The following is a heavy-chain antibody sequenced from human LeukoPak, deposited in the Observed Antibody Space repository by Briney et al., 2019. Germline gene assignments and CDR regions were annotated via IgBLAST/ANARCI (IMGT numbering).Heavy chain of an antibody. CDR1: GGSISSYY. Sequence: SSETLSLTCTVSGGSISSYYWSWIRQPPGKGLEWIGYIYYSGSTNYNPSLKSRVTISVDTSKNQFSLKLSSVTAADTAVYYCASSVASGWYNWFDPWGQGTQVTVSS. J-gene: IGHJ5*02. D-gene: IGHD6-19*01. CDR2: IYYSGST. V-gene: IGHV4-59*01. CDR3: ASSVASGWYNWFDP.